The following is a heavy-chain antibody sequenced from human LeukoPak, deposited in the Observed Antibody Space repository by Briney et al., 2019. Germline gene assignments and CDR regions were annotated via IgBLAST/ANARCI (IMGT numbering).Heavy chain of an antibody. D-gene: IGHD4-17*01. CDR2: IKSKTDGGTT. CDR3: LYGDYDYYYYGMDV. CDR1: GFTFSNAW. J-gene: IGHJ6*02. Sequence: PGGSLRLSCAASGFTFSNAWMSWVRQAPGKGLEWVGRIKSKTDGGTTDYAAPVKGRFTISRDDSKNTLYLQINSLKTEDTAVYYCLYGDYDYYYYGMDVWGQGTTVTVSS. V-gene: IGHV3-15*01.